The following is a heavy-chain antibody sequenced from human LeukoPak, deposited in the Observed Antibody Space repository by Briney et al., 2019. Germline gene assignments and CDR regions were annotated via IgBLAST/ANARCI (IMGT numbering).Heavy chain of an antibody. CDR3: ARALSQNYGGNQKGYYYYYYMDV. V-gene: IGHV1-18*01. CDR1: GYTFTSYG. D-gene: IGHD4-23*01. J-gene: IGHJ6*03. Sequence: GASVKVSCKASGYTFTSYGISWVRQAPGQGLEWMGWISAYNGNTNYAQKLQGRVTMTTDTSTSTAYMELRSLRSDDTAVYYCARALSQNYGGNQKGYYYYYYMDVWGKGTTVTVSS. CDR2: ISAYNGNT.